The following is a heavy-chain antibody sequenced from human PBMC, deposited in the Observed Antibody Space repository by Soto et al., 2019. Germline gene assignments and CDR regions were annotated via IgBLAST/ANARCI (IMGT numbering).Heavy chain of an antibody. J-gene: IGHJ4*02. D-gene: IGHD3-10*01. V-gene: IGHV4-39*01. CDR2: IYYSGST. CDR3: ATLWFGEGNY. CDR1: GGSISSSSYY. Sequence: QLQLQESGPGLVKPSETLSLTCTVSGGSISSSSYYWGWIRQPPGKGLEWIGSIYYSGSTYYNPSLXSXVXIXXDTSKNQCSLKLSSVTAADTAVYYCATLWFGEGNYWGQGTLVTVSS.